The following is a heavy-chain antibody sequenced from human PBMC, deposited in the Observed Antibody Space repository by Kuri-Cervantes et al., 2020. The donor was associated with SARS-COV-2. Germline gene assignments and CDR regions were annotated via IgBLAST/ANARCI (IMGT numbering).Heavy chain of an antibody. CDR1: GGSISSYY. CDR2: VYISGST. J-gene: IGHJ4*02. V-gene: IGHV4-4*07. CDR3: ATEVGATNFDH. Sequence: SETLSLTCTVSGGSISSYYWSWIRQPPGKGLEWIGRVYISGSTNYNPSLKGRVTMSVDTSKSQFSLELTSVTAADTAVYYCATEVGATNFDHWGQGILVTVSS. D-gene: IGHD1-26*01.